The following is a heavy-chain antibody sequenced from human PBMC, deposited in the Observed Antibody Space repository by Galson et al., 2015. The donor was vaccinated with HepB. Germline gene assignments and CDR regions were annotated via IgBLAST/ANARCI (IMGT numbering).Heavy chain of an antibody. J-gene: IGHJ6*02. D-gene: IGHD3-3*01. Sequence: QSGAEVKKPGESLKISCKASGYTFTSYYMHWVRQAPGQGLEWMGIINPSGGSTSYAQKFQGRVTMTRDTSTSTVYMELSSLRSEDTAVYYCARAPKGITIFGVVVSPVYYYGMDVWGQGTTVTVSS. V-gene: IGHV1-46*01. CDR2: INPSGGST. CDR1: GYTFTSYY. CDR3: ARAPKGITIFGVVVSPVYYYGMDV.